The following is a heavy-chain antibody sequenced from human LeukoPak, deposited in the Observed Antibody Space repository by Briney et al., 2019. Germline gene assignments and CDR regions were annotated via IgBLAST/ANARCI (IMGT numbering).Heavy chain of an antibody. V-gene: IGHV3-23*01. CDR1: GFTFSSYA. CDR2: VRGSDAGT. J-gene: IGHJ4*02. CDR3: VRGDRYFFDF. Sequence: GGSLRLSCAASGFTFSSYAMNWVRQAPGKGLEWVSAVRGSDAGTSYADSVKGRFTISRDNAKNSLYLQMNSLRAEDTAIYYCVRGDRYFFDFWGQGTLVTVSS.